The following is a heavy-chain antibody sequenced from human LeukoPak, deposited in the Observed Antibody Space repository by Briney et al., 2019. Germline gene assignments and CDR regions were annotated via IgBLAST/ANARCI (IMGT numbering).Heavy chain of an antibody. CDR3: ARGEYNYYMDV. Sequence: TSETLSLTCAVYGGSFSGYYWSWIRQPPGKGLEWIGEINHSGSTNYNPSLKSRVTISVDTSKNQFSLKLSSVTAAGTAVYYCARGEYNYYMDVWGKGTTVTVSS. J-gene: IGHJ6*03. V-gene: IGHV4-34*01. CDR2: INHSGST. CDR1: GGSFSGYY. D-gene: IGHD6-6*01.